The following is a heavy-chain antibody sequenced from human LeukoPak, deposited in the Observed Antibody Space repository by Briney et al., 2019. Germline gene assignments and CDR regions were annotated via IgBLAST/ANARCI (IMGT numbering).Heavy chain of an antibody. D-gene: IGHD3-10*01. CDR2: IIPIFGTA. CDR3: ARGGRGAMADYYYYYMDV. CDR1: GGTFSSYA. J-gene: IGHJ6*03. V-gene: IGHV1-69*06. Sequence: ASVKVSCKASGGTFSSYAISWVRQAPGQGLEWMGGIIPIFGTANYAQKFQGRVTITADKSTSTAYMELSGLRSEDTAVYYCARGGRGAMADYYYYYMDVWGKGTTVTVSS.